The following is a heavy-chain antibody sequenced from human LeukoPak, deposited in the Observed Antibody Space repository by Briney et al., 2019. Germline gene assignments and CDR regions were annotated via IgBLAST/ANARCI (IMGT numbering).Heavy chain of an antibody. Sequence: ASVKVSCKASGYTFTGYDINWVRQAPGQGLEWMGWMNPNSTNTGYSQKFQGRVTMTPDTSINTAYMELSSLTSEDTAVYFCARGRQWLMFYYFDSWSQGTLVTVSS. CDR1: GYTFTGYD. D-gene: IGHD6-19*01. J-gene: IGHJ4*02. CDR2: MNPNSTNT. V-gene: IGHV1-8*01. CDR3: ARGRQWLMFYYFDS.